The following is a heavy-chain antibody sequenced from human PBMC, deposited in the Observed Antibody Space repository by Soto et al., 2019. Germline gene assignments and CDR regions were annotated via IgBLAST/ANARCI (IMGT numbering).Heavy chain of an antibody. CDR3: AKDAVATTIVRNAFDI. V-gene: IGHV3-23*01. Sequence: GGSLRLSCAASGFTFSSYAMSWVRQAPGKGLEWVSAISGSGGSTYYADSVKGRFTISRDNSKNTLYLQMNSLRAEDTAVYYCAKDAVATTIVRNAFDIWGQGTMATVSS. CDR2: ISGSGGST. CDR1: GFTFSSYA. D-gene: IGHD5-12*01. J-gene: IGHJ3*02.